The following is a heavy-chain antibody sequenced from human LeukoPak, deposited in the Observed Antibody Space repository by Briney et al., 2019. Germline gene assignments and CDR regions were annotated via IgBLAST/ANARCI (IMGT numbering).Heavy chain of an antibody. V-gene: IGHV3-21*01. Sequence: GGSLGLSCAASGFTFSSYSMNWVRQAPGKGLEWVSSISSSSSYIYYADSVKGRFTISRDNAKNSLYLQMNSLRPEDTAVYYCARDWGYYYYYGMDVWGQGTTVTVSS. D-gene: IGHD3-16*01. CDR2: ISSSSSYI. CDR1: GFTFSSYS. CDR3: ARDWGYYYYYGMDV. J-gene: IGHJ6*02.